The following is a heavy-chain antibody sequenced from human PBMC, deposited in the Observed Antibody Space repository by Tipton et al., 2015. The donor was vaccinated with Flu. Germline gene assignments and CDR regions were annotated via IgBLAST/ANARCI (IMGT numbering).Heavy chain of an antibody. Sequence: LRLSCTVSGGSISSGSYYWSWIRQPAGKGLEWIGRIYTTGSTNYNPSLKSRVTISADTSENKFSLELRSVTAADTAVYYCARIYYYGSGDYYLDSWGQGTLVTVSS. V-gene: IGHV4-61*02. CDR3: ARIYYYGSGDYYLDS. CDR2: IYTTGST. J-gene: IGHJ4*02. D-gene: IGHD3-10*01. CDR1: GGSISSGSYY.